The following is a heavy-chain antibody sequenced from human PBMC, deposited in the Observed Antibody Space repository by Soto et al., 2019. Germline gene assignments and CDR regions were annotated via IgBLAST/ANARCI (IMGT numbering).Heavy chain of an antibody. CDR2: ISWNSGGI. J-gene: IGHJ4*02. CDR1: GFTFDDFA. CDR3: AKASTSGWSVIDY. V-gene: IGHV3-9*01. Sequence: EVQLVESGGGLVQSGRSLRLACAASGFTFDDFAMHWVRQPPGKGLEWVSGISWNSGGIGYADSVKGRFTISRDNAKNSVSLQMHILSAEVTGFYYCAKASTSGWSVIDYWGQGTLVTVSS. D-gene: IGHD6-19*01.